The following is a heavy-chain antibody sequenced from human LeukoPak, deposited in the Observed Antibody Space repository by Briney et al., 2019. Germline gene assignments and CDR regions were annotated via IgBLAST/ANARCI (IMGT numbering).Heavy chain of an antibody. V-gene: IGHV1-69*13. J-gene: IGHJ4*02. CDR3: ARDRDWGQDY. CDR1: GGTFSSYA. D-gene: IGHD7-27*01. CDR2: IFPIFGTA. Sequence: SVKVSCKASGGTFSSYAISWVRQAPGQGLEWMGGIFPIFGTANYAQKFQGRVTITADESTSTAYMELSRLISDDTAVYYCARDRDWGQDYWGQGTLVTVSS.